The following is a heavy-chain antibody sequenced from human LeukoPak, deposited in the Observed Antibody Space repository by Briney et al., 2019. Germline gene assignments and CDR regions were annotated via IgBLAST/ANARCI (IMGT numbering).Heavy chain of an antibody. V-gene: IGHV1-24*01. CDR1: GYTLTELS. CDR2: FDPEDGET. D-gene: IGHD2-15*01. Sequence: ASVKVSCKVSGYTLTELSMHWVRQAPGKGLEWMGGFDPEDGETIYAQKFQGRVTMTADTSTDTAYMELSSLRSEDTAVYYCATVGPHCSGGSCYYYGMDVWGQGTTVTVSS. CDR3: ATVGPHCSGGSCYYYGMDV. J-gene: IGHJ6*02.